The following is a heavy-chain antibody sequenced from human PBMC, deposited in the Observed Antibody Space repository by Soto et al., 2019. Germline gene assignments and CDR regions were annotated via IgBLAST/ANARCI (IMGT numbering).Heavy chain of an antibody. V-gene: IGHV4-59*01. D-gene: IGHD4-17*01. CDR3: ARYNDYGDAFDI. CDR2: IYYSGST. J-gene: IGHJ3*02. Sequence: QVELQESGPGLVKPSETLSLTCTVSGGSISSYYWRWIRHPPGKGLEWIGYIYYSGSTNYNPSLKSRVTLSVDTSKNRYALKLSSVTAADTAVYYCARYNDYGDAFDIWGQGTMVTVSS. CDR1: GGSISSYY.